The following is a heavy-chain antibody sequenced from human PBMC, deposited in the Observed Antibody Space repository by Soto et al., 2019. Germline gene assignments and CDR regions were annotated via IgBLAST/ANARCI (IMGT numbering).Heavy chain of an antibody. CDR2: IIPLFGIT. Sequence: QVQLVQSGAEVKKPGSSVKVSCKSSGGIFNRYSVSWVRQAPGQGLEWMGRIIPLFGITNYPQKFQGRVMITADKSTNTGYMEVNGLRSEDTALYYWATFDGADCPTTTCYGDFDYWGQGTLVTVTS. D-gene: IGHD3-9*01. V-gene: IGHV1-69*02. J-gene: IGHJ4*02. CDR1: GGIFNRYS. CDR3: ATFDGADCPTTTCYGDFDY.